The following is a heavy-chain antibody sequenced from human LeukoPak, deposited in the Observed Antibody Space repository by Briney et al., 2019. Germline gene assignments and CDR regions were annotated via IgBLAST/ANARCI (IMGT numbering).Heavy chain of an antibody. Sequence: ASVKVSCKASGYTFSGYYMHWVRQAPGQGLEWIGWINPNSGGTNYAQKFQGRVTMTRDTSISTAYMELSRLRSDDTAMYYCARSSGWKYNIDYWGQGTLVTVSS. J-gene: IGHJ4*02. CDR2: INPNSGGT. D-gene: IGHD6-19*01. CDR3: ARSSGWKYNIDY. CDR1: GYTFSGYY. V-gene: IGHV1-2*02.